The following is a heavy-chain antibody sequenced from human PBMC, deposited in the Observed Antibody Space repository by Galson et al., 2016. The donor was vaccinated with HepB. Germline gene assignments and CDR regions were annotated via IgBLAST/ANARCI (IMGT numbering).Heavy chain of an antibody. Sequence: SLRLSCAASGFTFSDNYMTWIRQAPGKGLGWTSYISTSGETIYYADSVKGRFTISRDNAKSSLYLQMNGLRVEDTAVYFCARRGRWHYGLDVWGKGTAVTVSS. D-gene: IGHD5-24*01. V-gene: IGHV3-11*01. J-gene: IGHJ6*04. CDR3: ARRGRWHYGLDV. CDR2: ISTSGETI. CDR1: GFTFSDNY.